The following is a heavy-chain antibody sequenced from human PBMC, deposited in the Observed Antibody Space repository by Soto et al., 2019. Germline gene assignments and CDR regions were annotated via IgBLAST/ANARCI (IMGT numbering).Heavy chain of an antibody. Sequence: QVQLQESGPGLVKPSQTLSLTCTVSGGSISSTDYYWTWIRQPPGKGLEWIGYTYYSGSTYYNPALKSRVTISLDTSKNQLSLKLSSVTAADTAVYYCAGTYPPDTILAYYYYAMGAWGQGTTVTVSS. CDR1: GGSISSTDYY. J-gene: IGHJ6*02. V-gene: IGHV4-30-4*01. CDR3: AGTYPPDTILAYYYYAMGA. CDR2: TYYSGST. D-gene: IGHD3-9*01.